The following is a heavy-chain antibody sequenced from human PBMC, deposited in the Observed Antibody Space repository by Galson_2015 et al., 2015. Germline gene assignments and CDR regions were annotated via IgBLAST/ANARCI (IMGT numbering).Heavy chain of an antibody. CDR2: INPSGGST. J-gene: IGHJ6*03. D-gene: IGHD3-22*01. CDR3: ASGGPEYYDSSEEPKEYYYMDV. Sequence: SVKVSCKASGYTFTSYYMHWVRQAPGQGLEWMGIINPSGGSTSYAQKFQGRVTMTRDTSTSTVYMELSSLRSEDTAVYYCASGGPEYYDSSEEPKEYYYMDVWGKGTTVTVSS. CDR1: GYTFTSYY. V-gene: IGHV1-46*01.